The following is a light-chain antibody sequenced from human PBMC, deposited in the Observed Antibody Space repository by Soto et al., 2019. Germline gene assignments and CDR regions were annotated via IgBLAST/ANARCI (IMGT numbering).Light chain of an antibody. CDR2: AAS. Sequence: IQLTQSPSFLSASVGDRVSITCRASQGINFNLAWYQQRPGKAPKLLIYAASTLESGVPSRFSGSGSGTDFTLTITTLQPDDFATYYCQQLGTYPITFGQGTRLEIK. J-gene: IGKJ5*01. V-gene: IGKV1-9*01. CDR1: QGINFN. CDR3: QQLGTYPIT.